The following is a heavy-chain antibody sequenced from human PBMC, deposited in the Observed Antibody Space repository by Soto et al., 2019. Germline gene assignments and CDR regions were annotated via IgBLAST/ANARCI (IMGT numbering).Heavy chain of an antibody. CDR3: ARDLNNIYDSSGYYAPARYYGMYG. V-gene: IGHV3-33*01. CDR2: IWYDGSNK. J-gene: IGHJ6*02. Sequence: GGSLRLSCAASGFTFSSYGMHWVRQAPGKGLEWVAVIWYDGSNKYYADSVKGRFTISRDNSKNTLYLQMNSLRAEDTAVYYCARDLNNIYDSSGYYAPARYYGMYGWGQGTTVPVSS. CDR1: GFTFSSYG. D-gene: IGHD3-22*01.